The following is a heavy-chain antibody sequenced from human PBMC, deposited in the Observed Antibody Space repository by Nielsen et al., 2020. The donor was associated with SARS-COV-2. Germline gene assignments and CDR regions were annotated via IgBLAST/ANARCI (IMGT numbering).Heavy chain of an antibody. J-gene: IGHJ6*02. CDR3: ARPIVDTAMVYYYGMDV. Sequence: GGSLRLSCAASGFTVSSNYMSWVRQAPGKGLEWVSVIYSGGSTYYADSVKGRFTISRDNSKNTLYLQMNSLRAEDTAVYYCARPIVDTAMVYYYGMDVWGQGTTVTVSS. V-gene: IGHV3-66*01. D-gene: IGHD5-18*01. CDR1: GFTVSSNY. CDR2: IYSGGST.